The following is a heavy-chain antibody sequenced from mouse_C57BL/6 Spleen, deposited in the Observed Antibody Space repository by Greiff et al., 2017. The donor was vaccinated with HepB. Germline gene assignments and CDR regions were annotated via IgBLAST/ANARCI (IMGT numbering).Heavy chain of an antibody. Sequence: QVQLQQPGAELVKPGASVKLSCKASGYTFTSYRMHWVKQRPGQGLEWIGMIHPNSGSTNYNEKFKSKATLTVDKSSSTAYMQLSSLTSEDSAVYYCAREGYDVAWFAYWGQGTLVTVSA. D-gene: IGHD2-2*01. V-gene: IGHV1-64*01. CDR3: AREGYDVAWFAY. J-gene: IGHJ3*01. CDR2: IHPNSGST. CDR1: GYTFTSYR.